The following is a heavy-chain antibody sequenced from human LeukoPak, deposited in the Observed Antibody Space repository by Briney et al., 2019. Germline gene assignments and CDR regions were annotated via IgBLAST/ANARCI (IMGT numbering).Heavy chain of an antibody. Sequence: SETLSLTCTVSGGSISGHYWTWIRQPAGRGLEWIGRIYGSGSTYYNPSLMSRVTISLDTSNNQFSLRVTSVTAADTAVYYCARGKEMTAVAGYSSFDYWGQGTLVSVSS. CDR1: GGSISGHY. CDR3: ARGKEMTAVAGYSSFDY. D-gene: IGHD6-19*01. J-gene: IGHJ4*02. CDR2: IYGSGST. V-gene: IGHV4-4*07.